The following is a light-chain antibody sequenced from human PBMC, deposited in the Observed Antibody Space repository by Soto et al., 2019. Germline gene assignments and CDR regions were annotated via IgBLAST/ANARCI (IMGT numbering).Light chain of an antibody. Sequence: QSVLTQPPSVSGAPGQRVTISCTGSSSNMGEGYYVNWYQQLPGAAPKLIIYDDKNRPSGVPDRMSGSKSGTSASLAIIGLQPEDEVDNYCQSYDSSLRGVFGGGTKVTVL. CDR3: QSYDSSLRGV. CDR1: SSNMGEGYY. J-gene: IGLJ3*02. V-gene: IGLV1-40*01. CDR2: DDK.